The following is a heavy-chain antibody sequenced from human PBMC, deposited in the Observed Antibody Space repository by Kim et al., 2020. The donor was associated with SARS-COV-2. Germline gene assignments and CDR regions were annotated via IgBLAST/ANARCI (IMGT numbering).Heavy chain of an antibody. CDR3: ARGKSNVAGSFDS. D-gene: IGHD6-19*01. Sequence: YALSVQGRIIINPDTSKNQFSLQLSSVTPEDTAVYYCARGKSNVAGSFDSWGQGTLVTVSS. J-gene: IGHJ4*02. V-gene: IGHV6-1*01.